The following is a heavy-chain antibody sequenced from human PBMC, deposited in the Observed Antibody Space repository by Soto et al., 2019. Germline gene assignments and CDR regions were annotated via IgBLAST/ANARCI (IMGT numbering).Heavy chain of an antibody. CDR3: ARGGGSDSFDY. J-gene: IGHJ4*02. V-gene: IGHV4-30-2*01. D-gene: IGHD1-26*01. CDR2: INHLETT. CDR1: GASITFGGYS. Sequence: SETLSLTCTVSGASITFGGYSWSWIRQTPGKGLEWIGYINHLETTFYNPSFESRLTLSIDRAKNQFSLKLHSMSAADRAVYFCARGGGSDSFDYWGQGILVTGS.